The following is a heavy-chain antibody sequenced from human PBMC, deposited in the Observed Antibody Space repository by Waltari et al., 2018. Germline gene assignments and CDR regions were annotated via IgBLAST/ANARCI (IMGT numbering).Heavy chain of an antibody. CDR2: VSYTGNT. CDR3: ARRGGYYYESWFDP. D-gene: IGHD3-22*01. Sequence: QLQLQESGPGLVKPSETPSPTCPVSGRPIRSSRHFWVWIRQSPGKGLEWIASVSYTGNTYYNSTLKSRVTISVDTAKNQFSLRLSSVTAADTAVYYCARRGGYYYESWFDPWGQGTLVTVSS. CDR1: GRPIRSSRHF. V-gene: IGHV4-39*01. J-gene: IGHJ5*02.